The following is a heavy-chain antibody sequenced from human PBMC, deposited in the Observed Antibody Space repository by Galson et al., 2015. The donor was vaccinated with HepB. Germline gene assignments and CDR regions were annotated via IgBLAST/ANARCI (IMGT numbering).Heavy chain of an antibody. J-gene: IGHJ5*02. CDR3: ASGAIFGQFGGEVLGFDP. V-gene: IGHV1-8*01. Sequence: SVKVSCKASGYTFTSYDINWVRQATGQGLEWMGWMNPNSGNTGYAQKFQGRVTMTRNTSISTAYMELSSLRSEDTAVYYCASGAIFGQFGGEVLGFDPWGQGTLVTVSS. D-gene: IGHD3-3*01. CDR2: MNPNSGNT. CDR1: GYTFTSYD.